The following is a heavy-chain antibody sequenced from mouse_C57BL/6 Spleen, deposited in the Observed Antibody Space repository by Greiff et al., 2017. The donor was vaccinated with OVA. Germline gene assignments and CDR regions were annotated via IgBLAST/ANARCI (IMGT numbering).Heavy chain of an antibody. Sequence: QVQLQQPGAELVKPGASVKLSCKASGYTFTSYWMQWVKQRPGQGLEWIGEIDPSDSYTNYNQKFKGKATLTVDTSSSTAYMQLSSLTSEDSAVYYCARWRITTVVATDAMDYWGQGTSVTVSS. CDR2: IDPSDSYT. CDR1: GYTFTSYW. J-gene: IGHJ4*01. CDR3: ARWRITTVVATDAMDY. D-gene: IGHD1-1*01. V-gene: IGHV1-50*01.